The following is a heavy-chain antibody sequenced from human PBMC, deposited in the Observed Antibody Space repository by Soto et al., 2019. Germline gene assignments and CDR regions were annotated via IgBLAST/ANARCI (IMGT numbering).Heavy chain of an antibody. D-gene: IGHD5-12*01. J-gene: IGHJ3*02. V-gene: IGHV3-23*01. CDR3: AKEGIGAMMGPDAFDI. CDR2: ISGSGGSA. CDR1: GFTFSSYA. Sequence: GGSLRLSCAASGFTFSSYAMSWVRQAPGKGLEWVSAISGSGGSAYYADSVKGRFTISRDNSKNTLYLQMNSLRAEDTAVYYCAKEGIGAMMGPDAFDIWGQGTMVTVSS.